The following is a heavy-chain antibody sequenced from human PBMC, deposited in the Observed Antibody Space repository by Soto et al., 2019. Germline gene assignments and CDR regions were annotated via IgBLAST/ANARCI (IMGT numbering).Heavy chain of an antibody. CDR2: IWYDGSNK. J-gene: IGHJ5*02. CDR3: ARELWFGELNWFDP. D-gene: IGHD3-10*01. Sequence: GGSLRLSCAASGFTFSSYAMHWVRQAPGKGLEWVAVIWYDGSNKYYADSVKGRFTISRDNSKNTLYLQMNSLRAEDTAVYYCARELWFGELNWFDPRGQGTLVTVSS. CDR1: GFTFSSYA. V-gene: IGHV3-33*08.